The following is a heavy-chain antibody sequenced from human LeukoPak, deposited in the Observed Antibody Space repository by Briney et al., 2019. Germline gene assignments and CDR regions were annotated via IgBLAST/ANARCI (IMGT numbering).Heavy chain of an antibody. Sequence: GGSLRLSCAASGFTFVAYGMCWVRHAPGKGLEWVSGTNWNGGSTGYADSVKGRFTISRENAKNSLYLQMNSLRVADTALYHGAIEGGSGIYHGIDYWGQGTLVTVSS. V-gene: IGHV3-20*01. D-gene: IGHD3-10*01. CDR1: GFTFVAYG. J-gene: IGHJ4*02. CDR3: AIEGGSGIYHGIDY. CDR2: TNWNGGST.